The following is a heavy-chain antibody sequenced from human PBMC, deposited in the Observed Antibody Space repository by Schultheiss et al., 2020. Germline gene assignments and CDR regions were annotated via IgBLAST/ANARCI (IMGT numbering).Heavy chain of an antibody. CDR2: IYTSGST. V-gene: IGHV4-59*10. D-gene: IGHD1-26*01. CDR3: ARSGSYYRGWFDP. Sequence: SETLSLTCAVYGGSFSGYYWSWIRQPPGKGLEWIGRIYTSGSTNYNPSLKSRVTISVDTSKNQFSLKLSSVTAADTAVYYCARSGSYYRGWFDPWGQGTLVTVSS. CDR1: GGSFSGYY. J-gene: IGHJ5*02.